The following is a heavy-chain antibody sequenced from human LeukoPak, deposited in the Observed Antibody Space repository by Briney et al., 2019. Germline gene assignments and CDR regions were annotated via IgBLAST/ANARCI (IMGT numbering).Heavy chain of an antibody. J-gene: IGHJ4*02. Sequence: GGSLRLSCAASGFTLSNYGIHWVRQAPGKGLEWVAIMSSDGIKKYYADSLKGRFTISRDNSKNTLYLDMNSLRAEDTAVYYCARSSGYSFDYWGQGTLVTVSS. CDR2: MSSDGIKK. V-gene: IGHV3-30*03. CDR1: GFTLSNYG. CDR3: ARSSGYSFDY. D-gene: IGHD3-3*01.